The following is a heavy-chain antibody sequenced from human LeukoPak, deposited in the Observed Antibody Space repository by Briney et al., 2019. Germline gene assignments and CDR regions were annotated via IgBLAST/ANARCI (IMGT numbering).Heavy chain of an antibody. V-gene: IGHV3-72*01. J-gene: IGHJ4*02. Sequence: GGSLRLSCVASGFTLSYYYMDWVRKAPGKGLEWVGRTRDKANNYTTEYAASVGDRFTISTDDSKNSLYLQMNSLKTEDTAVYYCARDGRRCHSSSYFDYWGQGTLVAVSS. CDR2: TRDKANNYTT. CDR1: GFTLSYYY. CDR3: ARDGRRCHSSSYFDY. D-gene: IGHD1-1*01.